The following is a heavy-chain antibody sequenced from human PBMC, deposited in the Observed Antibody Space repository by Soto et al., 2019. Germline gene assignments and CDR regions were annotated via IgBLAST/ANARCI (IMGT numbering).Heavy chain of an antibody. J-gene: IGHJ6*02. Sequence: SVKVSCKASGYTFTGYYMHWVRQAPGQELEWMGWINPNSGGTNYAQKFQGWVTMTRGTSISTAYMELSRLRSDDTAVYYCARDSEECSSTSCYYYYGMDVWGQGTTVTVSS. CDR3: ARDSEECSSTSCYYYYGMDV. V-gene: IGHV1-2*04. CDR2: INPNSGGT. D-gene: IGHD2-2*01. CDR1: GYTFTGYY.